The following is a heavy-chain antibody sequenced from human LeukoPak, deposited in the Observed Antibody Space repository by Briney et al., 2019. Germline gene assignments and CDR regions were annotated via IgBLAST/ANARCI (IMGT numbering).Heavy chain of an antibody. Sequence: KTGGSLRLSCAASGFTFSDSAMHWVRQASGKGLEWVGRIKTKTGGGTTDYTAPVKGRFTISRDDSKNTLYLEMNSLKTEDTAIYYCTTETPWELHSYWGQGTLVTVSS. CDR2: IKTKTGGGTT. V-gene: IGHV3-15*01. CDR3: TTETPWELHSY. J-gene: IGHJ4*02. CDR1: GFTFSDSA. D-gene: IGHD1-26*01.